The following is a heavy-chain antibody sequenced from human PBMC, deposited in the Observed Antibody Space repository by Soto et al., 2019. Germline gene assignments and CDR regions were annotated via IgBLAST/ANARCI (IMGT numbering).Heavy chain of an antibody. CDR2: MSHDGSSS. J-gene: IGHJ4*02. Sequence: GGSLRLSCAASGFSFSNYAMHWVRQTPDKGLEWVAVMSHDGSSSFYADSVKGRFTISRDNSKTTLYLQMNSLSTEDTAVYYCVRDFPYCGSTSCYSAAPKYWGQGTLVTVSS. V-gene: IGHV3-30-3*01. D-gene: IGHD2-2*01. CDR1: GFSFSNYA. CDR3: VRDFPYCGSTSCYSAAPKY.